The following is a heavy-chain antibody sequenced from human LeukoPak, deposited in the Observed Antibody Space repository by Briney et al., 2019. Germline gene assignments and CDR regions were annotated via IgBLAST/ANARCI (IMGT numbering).Heavy chain of an antibody. CDR1: GGSISSSSYY. D-gene: IGHD6-19*01. CDR2: VFHSGST. V-gene: IGHV4-39*01. Sequence: SETLSLTCTVSGGSISSSSYYWGWIRQPPGKGLEWIASVFHSGSTYYNPSLKSRVTISVDTSKSQFFLKLSSMTAADTAVYYCARPVAGYLDAFDMWGQGTMVTVSS. CDR3: ARPVAGYLDAFDM. J-gene: IGHJ3*02.